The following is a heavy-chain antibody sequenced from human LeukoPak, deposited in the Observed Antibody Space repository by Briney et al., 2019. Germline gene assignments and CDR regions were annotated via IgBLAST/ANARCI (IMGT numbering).Heavy chain of an antibody. CDR1: GFTLSSNA. CDR3: TEGLSGWFSGY. Sequence: GGSLRLSCAASGFTLSSNAMTWGRQAPGKGLELVSSISGTSGSSTYADSVKGRFTTSRDNSKNTLYLQMNSLRAEDTAVYYCTEGLSGWFSGYCGQGTLVTASS. V-gene: IGHV3-23*01. J-gene: IGHJ4*02. CDR2: ISGTSGSS. D-gene: IGHD6-13*01.